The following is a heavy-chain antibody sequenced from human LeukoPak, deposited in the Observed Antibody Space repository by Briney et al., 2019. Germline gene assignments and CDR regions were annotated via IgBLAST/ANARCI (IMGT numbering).Heavy chain of an antibody. J-gene: IGHJ4*02. CDR1: GYTFTSYG. Sequence: ASVTVSCKASGYTFTSYGMSWVRQAPGPRLEWIGLISAYNCNTNYAQKLQGRVTMTTDTSTSTAYMELRSLRSDDTAVYYCARVTRGSGSYLDYWGQGTLVTVSS. D-gene: IGHD3-10*01. CDR2: ISAYNCNT. V-gene: IGHV1-18*04. CDR3: ARVTRGSGSYLDY.